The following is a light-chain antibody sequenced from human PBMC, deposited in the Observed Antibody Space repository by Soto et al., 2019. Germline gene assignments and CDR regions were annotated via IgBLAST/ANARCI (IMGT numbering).Light chain of an antibody. V-gene: IGKV4-1*01. Sequence: DIVMTQSPDSLAVSLGERATINYKSSQSLLYTSNNKNHLAWYQQRPGQPPKLLIYWVSARQSGVPDRFSGSGSGTDFTLTISSLQAEDVAVYYCQQYYSAPWTFGQGTKVEIK. CDR2: WVS. CDR3: QQYYSAPWT. CDR1: QSLLYTSNNKNH. J-gene: IGKJ1*01.